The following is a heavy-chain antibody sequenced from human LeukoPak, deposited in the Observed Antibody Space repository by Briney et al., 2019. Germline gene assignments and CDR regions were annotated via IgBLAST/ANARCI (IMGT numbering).Heavy chain of an antibody. CDR2: IYPGYSDA. Sequence: GESLKISWKGSGYTFSNYWIGRVRQVPGKGLEWMGLIYPGYSDAKYSPSFQGQVTLSVDTSISTAYLQLGGLRASDTAIYYCVRFALSSSLDHWGQGTLVTVSS. D-gene: IGHD6-13*01. V-gene: IGHV5-51*01. J-gene: IGHJ5*02. CDR3: VRFALSSSLDH. CDR1: GYTFSNYW.